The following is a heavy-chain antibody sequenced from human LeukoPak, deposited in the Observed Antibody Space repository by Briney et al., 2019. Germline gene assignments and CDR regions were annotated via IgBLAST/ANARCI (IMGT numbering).Heavy chain of an antibody. D-gene: IGHD3-10*01. J-gene: IGHJ4*02. V-gene: IGHV3-23*01. CDR1: GSIFSSYA. Sequence: GESLRLSCAASGSIFSSYAMSWVRQAPGEGLEWVSVISDSGGSTNYADSVKGRFTISRDNSKNTLYLQMNSLRAEDTAVYYCARAAYMVRGVIITPPFDYWGQGTLVTVSS. CDR3: ARAAYMVRGVIITPPFDY. CDR2: ISDSGGST.